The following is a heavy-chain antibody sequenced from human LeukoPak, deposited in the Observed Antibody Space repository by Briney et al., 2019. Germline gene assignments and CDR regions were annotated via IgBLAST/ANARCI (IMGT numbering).Heavy chain of an antibody. CDR2: MNPNSGNT. Sequence: ASVKVSFKASGYTFTSYDINWVRQATGQGLEWMGWMNPNSGNTGYAQKFQGRVTMTRNTSISTAYMELSSLRSEDTAVYYCARGSLYAAAGTLDFDYWGQGTLVTVSS. D-gene: IGHD6-13*01. CDR3: ARGSLYAAAGTLDFDY. J-gene: IGHJ4*02. CDR1: GYTFTSYD. V-gene: IGHV1-8*01.